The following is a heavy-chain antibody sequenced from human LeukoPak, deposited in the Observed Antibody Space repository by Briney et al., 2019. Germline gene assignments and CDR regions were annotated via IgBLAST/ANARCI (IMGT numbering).Heavy chain of an antibody. CDR3: ARGPYDYVWGSYRPLDY. D-gene: IGHD3-16*02. CDR2: IYYSGST. V-gene: IGHV4-61*01. Sequence: SETLSLTCTVSGGSVSSGSYYWSWIRQPPGKELEWIGYIYYSGSTNYNPSLKSRVTISVDTSKNQFSLKLSSVTAADTAVYYCARGPYDYVWGSYRPLDYWGQGTLVTVSS. J-gene: IGHJ4*02. CDR1: GGSVSSGSYY.